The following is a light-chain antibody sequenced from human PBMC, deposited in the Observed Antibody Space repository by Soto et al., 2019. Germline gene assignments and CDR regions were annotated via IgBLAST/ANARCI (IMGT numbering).Light chain of an antibody. CDR3: QQRSSWPLT. V-gene: IGKV3-11*01. Sequence: VWTQSPGTLSSFPRDGVTLSCRAHRAVNSRLAWYQHKPGQAPRLLIYRTSNRAAGIPARFSGSGSETDFTLTISSLEPEDFAVYFCQQRSSWPLTFGGGTKVDI. CDR2: RTS. CDR1: RAVNSR. J-gene: IGKJ4*02.